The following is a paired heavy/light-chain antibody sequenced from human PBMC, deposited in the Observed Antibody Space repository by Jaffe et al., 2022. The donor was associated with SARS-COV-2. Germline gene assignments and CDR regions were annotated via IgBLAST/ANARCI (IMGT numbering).Heavy chain of an antibody. CDR3: ARVPSIHCSGGSCYFGGVGDY. D-gene: IGHD2-15*01. J-gene: IGHJ4*02. CDR1: GGSFSGYY. Sequence: QVQLQQWGAGLLKPSETLSLTCAVYGGSFSGYYWSWIRQPPGKGLEWIGEINHSGSTNYNPSLKSRVTISVDTSKNQFSLKLSSVTAADTAVYYCARVPSIHCSGGSCYFGGVGDYWGQGTLVTVSS. CDR2: INHSGST. V-gene: IGHV4-34*01.
Light chain of an antibody. CDR3: QQYYSTPKT. Sequence: DIVMTQSPDSLAVSLGERATINCKSSQSVLYSSNNKNYLAWYQQKPGQPPKLLIYWASTRESGVPDRFSGSGSGTDFTLTISSLQAEDVAVYYCQQYYSTPKTFGQGTKVEIK. CDR2: WAS. J-gene: IGKJ1*01. CDR1: QSVLYSSNNKNY. V-gene: IGKV4-1*01.